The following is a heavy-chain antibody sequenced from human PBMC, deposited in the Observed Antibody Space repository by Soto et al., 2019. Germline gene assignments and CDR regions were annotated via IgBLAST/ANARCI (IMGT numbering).Heavy chain of an antibody. CDR1: GFTFSSYW. CDR3: ASIILWAGYYYYGMDV. Sequence: GGSLRLSCAASGFTFSSYWMSWVRQAPGKGLEWVANIKQDGSEKYYVDSVKGRFTISRDNAKNSLYLQMNSLRAEDTAVYYCASIILWAGYYYYGMDVWGQGTTVTVSS. J-gene: IGHJ6*02. D-gene: IGHD2-21*01. V-gene: IGHV3-7*05. CDR2: IKQDGSEK.